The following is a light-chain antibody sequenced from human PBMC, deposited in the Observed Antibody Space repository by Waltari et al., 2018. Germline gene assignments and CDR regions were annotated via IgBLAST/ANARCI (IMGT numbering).Light chain of an antibody. CDR3: QQRANWPPLT. J-gene: IGKJ4*01. V-gene: IGKV3-11*01. CDR1: QSVYNF. Sequence: EVVLTQSPATLSLSPGERATLSCRASQSVYNFLARYQQKPGQAPRLLIYEASQRATGIPARFSGSGAGTDFTLTISSLEPEDAAVYYCQQRANWPPLTFGGGTKVEIK. CDR2: EAS.